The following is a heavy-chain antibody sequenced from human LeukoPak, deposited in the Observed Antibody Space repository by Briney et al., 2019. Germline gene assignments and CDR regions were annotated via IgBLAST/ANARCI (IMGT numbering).Heavy chain of an antibody. CDR2: IRYDGRNK. D-gene: IGHD1-1*01. Sequence: GGSLRLSCAAAGLTFSNYGMHWVRRAPAKGLQGVAYIRYDGRNKYSADSVKGRFTIYRDNSKSTLYLQMNSLRPEDTAVYYCAKGGSNNWSFDNWGQGTLVTVSS. J-gene: IGHJ4*02. CDR3: AKGGSNNWSFDN. CDR1: GLTFSNYG. V-gene: IGHV3-30*02.